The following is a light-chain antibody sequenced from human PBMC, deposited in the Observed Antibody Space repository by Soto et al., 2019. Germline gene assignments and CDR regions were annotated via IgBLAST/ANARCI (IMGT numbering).Light chain of an antibody. Sequence: EIVMTQSPATLSVSPGERATLSCRASQSVSSYFAWYQQKPGQAPRLLIYGASTRATDIPARFSGSGSGIEFTLTISSLQSEDFALYYCQQYNNWPLTFGGGTKVDIK. CDR1: QSVSSY. J-gene: IGKJ4*01. CDR3: QQYNNWPLT. V-gene: IGKV3-15*01. CDR2: GAS.